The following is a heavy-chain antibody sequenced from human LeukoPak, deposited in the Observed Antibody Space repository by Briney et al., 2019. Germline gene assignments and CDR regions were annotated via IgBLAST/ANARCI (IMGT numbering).Heavy chain of an antibody. V-gene: IGHV1-8*01. Sequence: GASGKVSCKASGYTFTSYDINWVRRATRHGLGWMGWINPNSGKTGYAKKLQGRVTITTNTSIRTAYMELSSMRSEDTAVYYCSSARITIFGVVTYGMDVWGQGNTVTASS. J-gene: IGHJ6*02. CDR2: INPNSGKT. CDR1: GYTFTSYD. CDR3: SSARITIFGVVTYGMDV. D-gene: IGHD3-3*01.